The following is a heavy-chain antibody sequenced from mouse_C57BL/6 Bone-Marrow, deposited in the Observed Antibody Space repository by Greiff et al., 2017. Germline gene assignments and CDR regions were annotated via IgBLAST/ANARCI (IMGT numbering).Heavy chain of an antibody. CDR2: ISSGGSYT. V-gene: IGHV5-6*01. Sequence: EVQRVESGGDLVKPGGSLKLSCAASGFTFSSYGMSWVRQTPDKRLEWVATISSGGSYTYYPDSVKGRFTISRDNAKNTLYLQMSSLKSEDTDMYYCARRFYDGYYDYFDYWGQGTTLTVSS. CDR1: GFTFSSYG. J-gene: IGHJ2*01. CDR3: ARRFYDGYYDYFDY. D-gene: IGHD2-3*01.